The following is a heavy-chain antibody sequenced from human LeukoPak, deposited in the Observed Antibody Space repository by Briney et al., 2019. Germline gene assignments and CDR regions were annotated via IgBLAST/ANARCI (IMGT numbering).Heavy chain of an antibody. J-gene: IGHJ4*02. Sequence: SVKVSCKASGCTFSSYAMSWVRQAPGQGLEWMGGISPIFGTANYAQKFQGRVTITADESTSTAYMELSSLRSEDTAVYYCAAEDDFLPGYYDFDYWGQGTVVTVSS. CDR3: AAEDDFLPGYYDFDY. V-gene: IGHV1-69*01. D-gene: IGHD3-9*01. CDR2: ISPIFGTA. CDR1: GCTFSSYA.